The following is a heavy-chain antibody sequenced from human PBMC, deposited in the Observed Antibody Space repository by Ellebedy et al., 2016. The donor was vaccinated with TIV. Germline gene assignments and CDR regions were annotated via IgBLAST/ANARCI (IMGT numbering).Heavy chain of an antibody. CDR2: IHYSGTT. CDR1: GDSITSGGYY. J-gene: IGHJ4*02. D-gene: IGHD1-1*01. V-gene: IGHV4-31*03. CDR3: AMYREGAGGTGY. Sequence: SETLSLXXTVSGDSITSGGYYWTLIRQHPGKGLEWIGYIHYSGTTYYNPSLKSRLNISRDTSKNQFSLKLSSVSAADTAVYYCAMYREGAGGTGYWGQGTLVSVS.